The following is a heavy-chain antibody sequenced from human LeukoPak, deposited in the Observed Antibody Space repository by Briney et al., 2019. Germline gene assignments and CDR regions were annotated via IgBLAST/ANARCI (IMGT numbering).Heavy chain of an antibody. CDR3: ARGPYYYDSSGYYYGSFDY. CDR2: IYHSGST. CDR1: GGSISSGGYS. J-gene: IGHJ4*02. D-gene: IGHD3-22*01. V-gene: IGHV4-30-2*01. Sequence: SETLSLTCAVSGGSISSGGYSWSWIRQPPGKGLEWIGYIYHSGSTYYNPSLKSRVTISVDRSKNQFSLKLSSVTAADTAVYYCARGPYYYDSSGYYYGSFDYWGQGTLVTVSS.